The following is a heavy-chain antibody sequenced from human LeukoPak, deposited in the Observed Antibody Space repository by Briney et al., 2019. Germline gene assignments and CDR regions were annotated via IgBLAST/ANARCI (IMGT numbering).Heavy chain of an antibody. D-gene: IGHD1-26*01. CDR1: GYNFTDYY. CDR3: ARDSGLGPTWHPFDH. CDR2: INPKSGGT. J-gene: IGHJ4*02. V-gene: IGHV1-2*02. Sequence: ASVKVSCKASGYNFTDYYIHWVRQAPGQGLEWMGWINPKSGGTNYAQKFRGRVTMTRDTSISTAYMELSGLRSDDTAVYYCARDSGLGPTWHPFDHWGQGTPVTVSS.